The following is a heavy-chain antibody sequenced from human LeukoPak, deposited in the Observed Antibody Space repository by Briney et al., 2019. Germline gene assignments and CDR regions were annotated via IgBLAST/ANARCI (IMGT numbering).Heavy chain of an antibody. CDR2: FTGGGGGA. CDR1: GFTFSSYA. Sequence: GGSLRLSCAASGFTFSSYAMRWVRQAPGKGPEWVSGFTGGGGGAYYADSVKGRFTISRDNSMNTLSRQMNSLRAEDTAIYYCARGHNSGSYYYMDVWGKGTTVTVSS. J-gene: IGHJ6*03. V-gene: IGHV3-23*01. CDR3: ARGHNSGSYYYMDV. D-gene: IGHD6-19*01.